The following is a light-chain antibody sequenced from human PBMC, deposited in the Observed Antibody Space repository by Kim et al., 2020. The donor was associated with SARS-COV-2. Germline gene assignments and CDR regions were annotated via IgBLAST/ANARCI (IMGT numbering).Light chain of an antibody. CDR1: QNISRGY. CDR2: GAS. V-gene: IGKV3-20*01. Sequence: SPGDETALSCRASQNISRGYLDWYQQKPGRAPRLLIYGASSRDAGVPDRFSGSGAGTEFTLTISRLEPEDLAVYYCQQYGSSPLTFGGGTKVDIK. J-gene: IGKJ4*01. CDR3: QQYGSSPLT.